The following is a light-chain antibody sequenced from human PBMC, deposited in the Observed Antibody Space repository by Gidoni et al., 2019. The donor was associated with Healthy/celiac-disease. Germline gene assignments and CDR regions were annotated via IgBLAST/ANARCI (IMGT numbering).Light chain of an antibody. CDR3: QQSYSTPYT. CDR1: QSISSY. J-gene: IGKJ2*01. Sequence: DIQLTQSPSSLSASVGDRVTLTCRASQSISSYLNWYQQKPGKAPKLLIYAASSLQSGVPSRFSGSGSGTDFTLPISSLQPEDFATYYCQQSYSTPYTFGQGTKLEIK. V-gene: IGKV1-39*01. CDR2: AAS.